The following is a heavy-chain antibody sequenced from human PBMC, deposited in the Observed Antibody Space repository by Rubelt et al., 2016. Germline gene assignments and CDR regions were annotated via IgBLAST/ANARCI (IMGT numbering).Heavy chain of an antibody. CDR3: AGAIGYFDF. Sequence: QLQLQESGPGLVKPSETLSLTCTVSGGSISSSRFHWGWIRQPPGKGLESIGNLYYSGSTYYNPSLKSRVTISVDTSKNLFSLKLSSVTAADTAIYYCAGAIGYFDFWGQGTLVTVSS. J-gene: IGHJ4*02. CDR1: GGSISSSRFH. V-gene: IGHV4-39*07. CDR2: LYYSGST.